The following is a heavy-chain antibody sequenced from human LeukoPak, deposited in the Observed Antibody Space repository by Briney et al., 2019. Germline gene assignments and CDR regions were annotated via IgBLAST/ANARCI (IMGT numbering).Heavy chain of an antibody. CDR3: ARDGRMGDSDEFDY. V-gene: IGHV3-30-3*01. CDR2: ISYDGSNK. D-gene: IGHD3-22*01. CDR1: GFTFSSYA. Sequence: GRSQRLSCAASGFTFSSYAMHWVRQAPGKGLEWVAVISYDGSNKYYADSVKGRFTISRDNSKNTLYLQMNSLRAEDTAVYYCARDGRMGDSDEFDYWGQGTLVTVSS. J-gene: IGHJ4*02.